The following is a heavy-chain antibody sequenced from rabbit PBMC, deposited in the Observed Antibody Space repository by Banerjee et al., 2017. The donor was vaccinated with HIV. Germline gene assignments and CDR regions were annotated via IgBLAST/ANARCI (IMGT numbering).Heavy chain of an antibody. J-gene: IGHJ4*01. D-gene: IGHD8-1*01. V-gene: IGHV1S40*01. CDR1: GFSFSSGYF. Sequence: QQLEESGGDLVKPGASLTLTCTASGFSFSSGYFMSWVRQAPGEGLEWIGYINTGSGSAYYASWVNGRFTLSKTSSTTVTLQMTSLTAADTATYFCARSASTHCTGDLWGPGTLVTVS. CDR3: ARSASTHCTGDL. CDR2: INTGSGSA.